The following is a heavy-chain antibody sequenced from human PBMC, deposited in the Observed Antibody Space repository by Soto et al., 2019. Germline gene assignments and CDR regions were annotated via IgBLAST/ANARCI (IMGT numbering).Heavy chain of an antibody. V-gene: IGHV4-34*01. Sequence: SETLSLTCVVYGGSFSGYYWSWIRQPPGKGLEWIGEINHSGSTNYNPSLKSRVTISVDTSKNQFSLKLSSVTAADTAVYYRARGVSKNYDILTGLNWFDPWGKGTLVTVSS. J-gene: IGHJ5*02. D-gene: IGHD3-9*01. CDR1: GGSFSGYY. CDR2: INHSGST. CDR3: ARGVSKNYDILTGLNWFDP.